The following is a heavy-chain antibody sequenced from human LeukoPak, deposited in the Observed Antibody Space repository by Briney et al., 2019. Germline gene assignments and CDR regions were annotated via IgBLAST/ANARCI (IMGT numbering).Heavy chain of an antibody. Sequence: PGGSLRLSCAASGFTVSSNYMSWVRQAPGKGLEWVSVIYSGGSTYYADSVKGRFTISRDNSKNTLYLQMNSLRAEGTAVYYCALGYCSSTSCYAGDYWGQGTLVTVSS. V-gene: IGHV3-53*01. J-gene: IGHJ4*02. CDR3: ALGYCSSTSCYAGDY. D-gene: IGHD2-2*01. CDR1: GFTVSSNY. CDR2: IYSGGST.